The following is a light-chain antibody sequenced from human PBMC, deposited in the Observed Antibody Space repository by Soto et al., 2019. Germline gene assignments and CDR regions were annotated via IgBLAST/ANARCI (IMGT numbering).Light chain of an antibody. V-gene: IGKV3-15*01. Sequence: EIVMTQSPATLSVSPGERATLSCRASQSVSSNLAWYQQKPGQAPRLLIYGASTRATGIPARFSGSGSGTEFTPTISSLQSEDFTVYYCQQYNNWPPWTFGGGTKVDIK. CDR2: GAS. J-gene: IGKJ4*02. CDR1: QSVSSN. CDR3: QQYNNWPPWT.